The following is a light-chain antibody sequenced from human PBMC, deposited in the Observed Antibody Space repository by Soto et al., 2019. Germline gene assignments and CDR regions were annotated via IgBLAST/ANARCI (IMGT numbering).Light chain of an antibody. CDR1: RSDIGSYNY. CDR3: ISYTGSSTSYV. J-gene: IGLJ1*01. Sequence: QSALTQPASVSGSPGQSITISCSGTRSDIGSYNYVAWYQQFPGKTPKILIYGVSNRPSGVSSRFSGSKSGNTASLTISGLQPEDEADYYCISYTGSSTSYVFGSGTKVTVL. V-gene: IGLV2-14*01. CDR2: GVS.